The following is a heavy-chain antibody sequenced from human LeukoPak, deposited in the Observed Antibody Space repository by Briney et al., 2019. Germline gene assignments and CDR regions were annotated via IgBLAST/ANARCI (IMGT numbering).Heavy chain of an antibody. Sequence: SETLSLTCTVSGGSISSGSYYWSWIRQPAGKGLEWIGRIYTSGSTNYNPSLKSRVTISVDTSKNQFSLKLSSVTAADTAVYYCARAPPDSSSWYVYFGSWFDPWGQGTLVTVSS. CDR3: ARAPPDSSSWYVYFGSWFDP. D-gene: IGHD6-13*01. V-gene: IGHV4-61*02. CDR1: GGSISSGSYY. CDR2: IYTSGST. J-gene: IGHJ5*02.